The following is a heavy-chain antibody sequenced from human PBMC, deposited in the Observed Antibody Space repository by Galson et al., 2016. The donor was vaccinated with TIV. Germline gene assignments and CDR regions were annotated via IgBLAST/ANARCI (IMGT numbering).Heavy chain of an antibody. CDR3: AGDQKHSGNDLHY. CDR1: GVIFNSYA. J-gene: IGHJ4*02. CDR2: IIAIFGVA. Sequence: SVKVSCKASGVIFNSYAISWVRQAPGQGLEWVGGIIAIFGVASYAQKFQGRVTITADESTSTVYMELSSLRSEDTAVYYCAGDQKHSGNDLHYWGQGTLVTVSS. D-gene: IGHD5-12*01. V-gene: IGHV1-69*13.